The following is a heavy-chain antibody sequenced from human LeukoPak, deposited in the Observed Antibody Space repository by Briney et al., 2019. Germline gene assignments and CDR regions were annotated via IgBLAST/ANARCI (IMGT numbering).Heavy chain of an antibody. V-gene: IGHV4-61*08. Sequence: SETLSLTCTVSGGSISSGGYYWSWIRQPPGEGLEWIAYIDHSGNTNYNPSLKSRVTISRDMSKTQFSLKLTSVTAADTAMYYCARVGSWYYFDYWGQGILVTVSS. J-gene: IGHJ4*02. CDR1: GGSISSGGYY. CDR2: IDHSGNT. D-gene: IGHD6-19*01. CDR3: ARVGSWYYFDY.